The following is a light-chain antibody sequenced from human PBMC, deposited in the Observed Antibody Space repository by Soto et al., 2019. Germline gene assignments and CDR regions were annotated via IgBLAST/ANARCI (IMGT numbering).Light chain of an antibody. J-gene: IGLJ3*02. V-gene: IGLV2-11*01. CDR2: DVS. CDR1: SSDVGGYNY. Sequence: QSALTQPRSVSGSPGQSVTISCTGTSSDVGGYNYVSWYQQHPGKAPKLMIYDVSKRPSGVPDRFSGSKSGNTASLTISGLQAEDGADYCCSYAGSYTWVFGGGTKLTVL. CDR3: CSYAGSYTWV.